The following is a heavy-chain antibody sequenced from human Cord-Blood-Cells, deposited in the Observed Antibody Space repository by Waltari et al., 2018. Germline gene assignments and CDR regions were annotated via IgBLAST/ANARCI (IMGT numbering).Heavy chain of an antibody. Sequence: QVQLQESGPGLVKPSETLSLTCTVSGYSISSGYSWGWIRQPPGKGLEWIGSIYHSGSTYYNPSLKSRVTISVDTSKNQFSLKLSSVTAADTAVYYCAREGHVDTAMAFDYWGQGTLVTVSS. CDR3: AREGHVDTAMAFDY. CDR2: IYHSGST. D-gene: IGHD5-18*01. V-gene: IGHV4-38-2*02. CDR1: GYSISSGYS. J-gene: IGHJ4*02.